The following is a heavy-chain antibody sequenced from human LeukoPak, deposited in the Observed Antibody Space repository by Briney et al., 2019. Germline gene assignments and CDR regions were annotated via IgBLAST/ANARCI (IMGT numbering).Heavy chain of an antibody. CDR2: IVSSGSYK. J-gene: IGHJ3*02. V-gene: IGHV3-11*05. CDR1: GFTFSDFY. Sequence: GGSLRLSCVASGFTFSDFYMTWIRQAPGKGLEWVSYIVSSGSYKSYADSVKGRFTVSRDNAKNSLYLQINSLRVEDTAVYYCAREPDSSLYHDALDIWGQGTMVTVSS. D-gene: IGHD6-19*01. CDR3: AREPDSSLYHDALDI.